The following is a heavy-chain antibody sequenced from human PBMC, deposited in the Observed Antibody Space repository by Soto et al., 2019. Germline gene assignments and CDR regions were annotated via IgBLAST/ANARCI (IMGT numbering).Heavy chain of an antibody. D-gene: IGHD2-8*02. CDR2: INHSGST. J-gene: IGHJ4*02. CDR1: GGSFSGYA. Sequence: SETLSLTCAVYGGSFSGYAWTWIRQPPGTGLEWIGEINHSGSTNFNPSLKSRVTISVDTSKNQFSQKLTSVTAADTAVYYCARDKITGLFDYWGQGTLVTVSS. V-gene: IGHV4-34*01. CDR3: ARDKITGLFDY.